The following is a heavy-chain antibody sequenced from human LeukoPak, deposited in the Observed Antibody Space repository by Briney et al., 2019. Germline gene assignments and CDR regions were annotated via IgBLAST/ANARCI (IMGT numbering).Heavy chain of an antibody. CDR2: IYSGGST. J-gene: IGHJ6*02. Sequence: GSLRLSCAASGFTVSSNYMSWVRQAPGKGLEWVSVIYSGGSTYYADSVKGRFTISRDNSKNTLYLQMNSLRAEDTAVYYCASPSSGSGTPPLSCLGVWGQGTTVTVSS. CDR3: ASPSSGSGTPPLSCLGV. CDR1: GFTVSSNY. D-gene: IGHD3-10*01. V-gene: IGHV3-66*01.